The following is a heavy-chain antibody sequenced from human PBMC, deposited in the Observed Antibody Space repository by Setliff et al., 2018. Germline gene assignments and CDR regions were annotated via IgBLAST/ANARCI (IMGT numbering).Heavy chain of an antibody. CDR2: VYVGGNT. V-gene: IGHV4-61*09. CDR1: GVSIANTASY. D-gene: IGHD1-26*01. J-gene: IGHJ3*02. Sequence: SETLSLTCNVSGVSIANTASYWSWIRQLAGKTLEWIGQVYVGGNTYFNPSFKSRVTMSIGTSNSQFSLKLSSVTAADTAIYYCARDASASDGRNAFDIWGQGTMVTVS. CDR3: ARDASASDGRNAFDI.